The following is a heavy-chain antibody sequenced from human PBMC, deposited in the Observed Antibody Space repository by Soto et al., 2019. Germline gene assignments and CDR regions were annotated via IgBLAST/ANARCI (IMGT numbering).Heavy chain of an antibody. CDR2: ILSDGSKK. CDR1: GFTFSNSA. CDR3: VKDRTNSWAFDY. D-gene: IGHD3-16*01. Sequence: QVHLVESGGGVVQPGTSLRLSCAASGFTFSNSAMHWARQAPGKGLEWVAIILSDGSKKYYADSVEGRFSISRDNSKNTLYLQMNSLRAEDTAVYFCVKDRTNSWAFDYWGQGTLVTVS. J-gene: IGHJ4*02. V-gene: IGHV3-30*18.